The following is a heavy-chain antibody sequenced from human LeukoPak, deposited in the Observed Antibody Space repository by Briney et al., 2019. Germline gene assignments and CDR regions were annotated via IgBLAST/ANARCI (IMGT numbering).Heavy chain of an antibody. CDR3: AKDMAEMATITIDY. J-gene: IGHJ4*02. Sequence: GRSLRLSCAASGFTFSSYGMHWVRQAPGKGLEWVAVISYDGSNKHYADSVKGRFTISRDNSKNTLYLQMNSLRAEDTAVYYCAKDMAEMATITIDYWGQGTLVTVSS. CDR1: GFTFSSYG. CDR2: ISYDGSNK. D-gene: IGHD5-24*01. V-gene: IGHV3-30*18.